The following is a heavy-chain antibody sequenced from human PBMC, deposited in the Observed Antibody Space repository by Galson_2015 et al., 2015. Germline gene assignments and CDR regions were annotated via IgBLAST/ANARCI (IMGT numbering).Heavy chain of an antibody. CDR2: IFPADSNT. D-gene: IGHD3-10*01. CDR1: GYSFTSYW. Sequence: AEVKKPGESLKISCKASGYSFTSYWIGWVRQMPGKGLEWMGVIFPADSNTRYSPSFQGQVIISADKSINTAYLQWSSLKASDTAMYYCAIRDYYASGTYYNSFDPWGRGTLVTVSS. V-gene: IGHV5-51*01. J-gene: IGHJ5*02. CDR3: AIRDYYASGTYYNSFDP.